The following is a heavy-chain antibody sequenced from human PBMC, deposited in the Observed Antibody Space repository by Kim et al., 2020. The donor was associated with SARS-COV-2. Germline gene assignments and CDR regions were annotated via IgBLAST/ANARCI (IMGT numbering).Heavy chain of an antibody. V-gene: IGHV3-23*01. CDR3: AKGGYPSDYYYYGMDV. CDR2: ISGSGGST. Sequence: GGSLRLSCAASGFTFSSYAMGWVRQAPGKGLEWVSAISGSGGSTYYADSVKGRFTISRDNSKNTLYLQMNSLRAEDTAVYYCAKGGYPSDYYYYGMDVWGQGTTVTVSS. J-gene: IGHJ6*02. D-gene: IGHD6-25*01. CDR1: GFTFSSYA.